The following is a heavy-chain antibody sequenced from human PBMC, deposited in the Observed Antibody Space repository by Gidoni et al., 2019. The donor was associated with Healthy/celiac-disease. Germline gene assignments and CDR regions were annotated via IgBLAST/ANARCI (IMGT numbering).Heavy chain of an antibody. CDR1: GFTFSGSA. Sequence: EVQLVESGGGLVQPGGSLKLSCAASGFTFSGSAMHWVRQASGKGLEWVGRIRSKANSYATAYAASVKGRFTISRDDSKNTAYLQMNSLKTEDTAVYYCTRLYYYDSSGYYSEESYGMDVWGQGTTVTVSS. CDR3: TRLYYYDSSGYYSEESYGMDV. D-gene: IGHD3-22*01. CDR2: IRSKANSYAT. V-gene: IGHV3-73*02. J-gene: IGHJ6*02.